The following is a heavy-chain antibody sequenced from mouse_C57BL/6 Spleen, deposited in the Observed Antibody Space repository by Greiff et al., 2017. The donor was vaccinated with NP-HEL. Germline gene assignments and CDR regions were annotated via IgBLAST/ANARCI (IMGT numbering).Heavy chain of an antibody. CDR3: ARYPYYYGSSPHGYFDV. Sequence: QVQLQQPGAELVKPGASVKMSCKASGYTFTSYWITWVKQRPGQGLEWIGDIYPGSGSTNYNEKFKSKATLTVDTSSSTAYMQLSSLTSEDSAVYYCARYPYYYGSSPHGYFDVWGTGTTVTVSS. CDR1: GYTFTSYW. J-gene: IGHJ1*03. CDR2: IYPGSGST. D-gene: IGHD1-1*01. V-gene: IGHV1-55*01.